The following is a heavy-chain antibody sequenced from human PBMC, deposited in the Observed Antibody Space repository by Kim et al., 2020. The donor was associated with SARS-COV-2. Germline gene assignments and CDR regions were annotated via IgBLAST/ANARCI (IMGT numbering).Heavy chain of an antibody. CDR3: ASDDYGDQRIFDY. V-gene: IGHV4-39*01. J-gene: IGHJ4*02. D-gene: IGHD4-17*01. Sequence: SNPSRKSRVTISGDTSKNQFSLKLSSVTAADTAVYYCASDDYGDQRIFDYWGQGTLVTVSS.